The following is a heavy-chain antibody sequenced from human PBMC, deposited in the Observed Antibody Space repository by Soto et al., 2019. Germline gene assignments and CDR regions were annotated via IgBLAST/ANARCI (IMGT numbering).Heavy chain of an antibody. J-gene: IGHJ4*02. CDR2: ISSGGSTI. D-gene: IGHD5-12*01. V-gene: IGHV3-11*01. Sequence: QVPLVESGGGLVKPGGSLRLSCAGSGFTFRDYYMSWIRQAPGKGLEWVSYISSGGSTIYYADSVQGRFTISRDNAKNSLYLQMNSLRAEDTAVYYCARGDGYNSYYFDYWGQGTLVTVSS. CDR1: GFTFRDYY. CDR3: ARGDGYNSYYFDY.